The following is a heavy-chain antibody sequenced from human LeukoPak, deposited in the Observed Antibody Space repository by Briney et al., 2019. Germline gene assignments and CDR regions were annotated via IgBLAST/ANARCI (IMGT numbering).Heavy chain of an antibody. CDR3: ARNNGMDV. Sequence: GGSLRLSCAASGLTFSNYWMDWVRQAPGKGLEWVANVNRDGSETYYLDSVKGRFTISKDNAKNSLYLQMNSLRAEDTALYHCARNNGMDVWGQGTTVIVSS. CDR1: GLTFSNYW. V-gene: IGHV3-7*01. CDR2: VNRDGSET. J-gene: IGHJ6*02.